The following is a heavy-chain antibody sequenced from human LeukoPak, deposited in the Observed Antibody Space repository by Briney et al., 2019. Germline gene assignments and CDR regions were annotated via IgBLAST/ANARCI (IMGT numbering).Heavy chain of an antibody. Sequence: SVTVSCKASGGTFSSYAISWVRQAPGQGLEWMGRIIPILGIANYAQKFQGRVTITADKSTSTAYMELSSLRSEDTAVYYCAALELRSPEDYWGQGTLVTVSS. J-gene: IGHJ4*02. CDR2: IIPILGIA. D-gene: IGHD1-26*01. CDR1: GGTFSSYA. V-gene: IGHV1-69*04. CDR3: AALELRSPEDY.